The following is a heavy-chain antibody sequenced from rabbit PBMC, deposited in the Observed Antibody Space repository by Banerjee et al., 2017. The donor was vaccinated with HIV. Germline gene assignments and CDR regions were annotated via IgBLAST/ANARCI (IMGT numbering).Heavy chain of an antibody. D-gene: IGHD6-1*01. CDR1: GFSFSGW. Sequence: QEQLEESGGDLVKPEGSLTLTCTASGFSFSGWICWVRQAPGKGLEWIACIDAGGGSATYYASWAKGRFTISKTSSTTVTLQMTSLTAADTATYFCARSTYGYVAYSLWGPGTLVTVS. CDR3: ARSTYGYVAYSL. CDR2: IDAGGGSAT. V-gene: IGHV1S45*01. J-gene: IGHJ4*01.